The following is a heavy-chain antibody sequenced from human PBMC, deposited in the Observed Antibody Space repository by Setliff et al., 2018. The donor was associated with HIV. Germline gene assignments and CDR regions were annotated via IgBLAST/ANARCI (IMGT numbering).Heavy chain of an antibody. J-gene: IGHJ3*02. CDR2: IYYSGST. D-gene: IGHD3-10*01. V-gene: IGHV4-61*08. CDR1: GDSINNAGYY. Sequence: SETLSLTCTVSGDSINNAGYYWSWIRQPPGKGLEWIGYIYYSGSTNYNPSLKSRVTISVDTSKNQFSLKLSSVTAADTAVYYCARDYYGSGTLGAFDIWGQGTMVTVSS. CDR3: ARDYYGSGTLGAFDI.